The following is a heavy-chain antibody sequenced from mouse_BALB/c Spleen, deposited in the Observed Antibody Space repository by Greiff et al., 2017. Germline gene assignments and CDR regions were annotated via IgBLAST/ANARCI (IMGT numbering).Heavy chain of an antibody. CDR2: ISYSGST. CDR3: ARGLLRLRYAMDY. Sequence: DVQLQESGPSLVKPSQTLSLTCSVTGDSITSGYWNWIRKFPGNKLEYMGYISYSGSTYYNPSLKSRISITRDTSKNQYYLQLNSVTTEDTATYYCARGLLRLRYAMDYWGQGTSVTVSS. D-gene: IGHD1-2*01. CDR1: GDSITSGY. J-gene: IGHJ4*01. V-gene: IGHV3-8*02.